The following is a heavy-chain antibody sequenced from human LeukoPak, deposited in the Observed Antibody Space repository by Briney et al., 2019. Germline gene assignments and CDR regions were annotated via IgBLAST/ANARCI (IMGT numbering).Heavy chain of an antibody. CDR2: ICGSGGST. V-gene: IGHV3-23*01. CDR1: GFTFSSYA. D-gene: IGHD6-13*01. Sequence: GGSLRLSCAASGFTFSSYAMSWVRQAPGKGLEWVSGICGSGGSTYYADSVKGRFTIYKDNSRNTLYLQMDSPRPEDTAVYYCAILLRYSGGWYEVNYWGQGTLVTVSS. CDR3: AILLRYSGGWYEVNY. J-gene: IGHJ4*02.